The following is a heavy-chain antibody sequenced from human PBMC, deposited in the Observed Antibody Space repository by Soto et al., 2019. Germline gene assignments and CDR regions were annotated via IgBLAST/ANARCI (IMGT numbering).Heavy chain of an antibody. CDR3: ARVLGNLAFDI. CDR1: GGSLSSSNW. Sequence: SETRPHTCAVSGGSLSSSNWLSWVRQAPGKGLEWIGEIYHSGSTNYNPSLKSRVTISVDKSKNQFSLKLSSVTAADSFVYYCARVLGNLAFDICGQGTMVT. V-gene: IGHV4-4*02. J-gene: IGHJ3*02. CDR2: IYHSGST. D-gene: IGHD3-3*02.